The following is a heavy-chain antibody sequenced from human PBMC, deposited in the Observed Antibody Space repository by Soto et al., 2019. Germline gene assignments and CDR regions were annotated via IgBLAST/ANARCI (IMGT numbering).Heavy chain of an antibody. CDR3: ARGEPKVVQGGDYYYYYRDV. J-gene: IGHJ6*03. V-gene: IGHV4-34*01. D-gene: IGHD2-2*01. Sequence: QVQLQQWRAGLLKPSETLSLTCAVYGGSFSGYYWSWIRQPPGKGLEWIGEINHSGSTNYNPSLTSRVTISVDTSKNQFSLKLSSVTAADTAVYYCARGEPKVVQGGDYYYYYRDVWGKGTTVTVSS. CDR2: INHSGST. CDR1: GGSFSGYY.